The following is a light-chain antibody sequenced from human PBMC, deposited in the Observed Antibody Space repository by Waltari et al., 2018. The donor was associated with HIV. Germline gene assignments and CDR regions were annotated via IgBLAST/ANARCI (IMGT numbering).Light chain of an antibody. CDR1: SSDVGSYNL. Sequence: QSALTQPASVSGSPGQSITISCTGPSSDVGSYNLVPWYQQHPGKAPKLMIYEVSKRPSGVSNRFSGSKSGNTASLTISGLQAEDEADYYCCSYVGWSTILYVFGTGTKVTVL. J-gene: IGLJ1*01. V-gene: IGLV2-23*02. CDR2: EVS. CDR3: CSYVGWSTILYV.